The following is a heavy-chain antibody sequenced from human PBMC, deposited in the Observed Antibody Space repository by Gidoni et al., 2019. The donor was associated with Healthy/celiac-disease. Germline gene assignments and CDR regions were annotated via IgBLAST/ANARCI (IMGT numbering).Heavy chain of an antibody. J-gene: IGHJ4*02. CDR2: ISSSSSYI. D-gene: IGHD4-17*01. CDR3: ARDIDDYGDYGGY. V-gene: IGHV3-21*01. Sequence: EVQLVESGGGLVKPGGSLRLSCAASGFTFSSYSMNWVRQAPGKGLEWVSSISSSSSYIYYADSVKGRFTISRDNAKNSLYLQMNSLRAEDTAVYYCARDIDDYGDYGGYWGQGTLVTVSS. CDR1: GFTFSSYS.